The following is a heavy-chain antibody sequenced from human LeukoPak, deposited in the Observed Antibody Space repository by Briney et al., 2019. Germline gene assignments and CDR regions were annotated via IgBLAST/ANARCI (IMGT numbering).Heavy chain of an antibody. CDR3: ARDRGFGQADV. D-gene: IGHD3-10*01. Sequence: GGSLRLSCADSGFTFSSYSMNWVRQAPGKGLEWVANIKQDGGEKYYVDSVKGRFTISRDNAKNSLYLQMNSLRAEDTAVYYCARDRGFGQADVWGKGTTVTVSS. V-gene: IGHV3-7*01. J-gene: IGHJ6*04. CDR2: IKQDGGEK. CDR1: GFTFSSYS.